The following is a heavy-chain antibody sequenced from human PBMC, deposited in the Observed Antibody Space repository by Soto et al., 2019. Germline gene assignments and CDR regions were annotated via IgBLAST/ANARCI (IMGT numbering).Heavy chain of an antibody. CDR1: GCTFWGYG. J-gene: IGHJ3*02. D-gene: IGHD5-12*01. CDR2: ISISGGTI. V-gene: IGHV3-48*03. Sequence: GSLSLRCAACGCTFWGYGMSWVRQAPGKGLEWVAYISISGGTIYYGDSVEGRFTISRDNADNSLYLQMNSLRAEDTAVYYCTKEKSVINSGYDAFDIWGRGTVVTVSS. CDR3: TKEKSVINSGYDAFDI.